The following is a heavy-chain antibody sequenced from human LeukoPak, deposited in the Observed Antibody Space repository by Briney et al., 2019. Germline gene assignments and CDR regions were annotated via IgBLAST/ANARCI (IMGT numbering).Heavy chain of an antibody. V-gene: IGHV4-59*12. D-gene: IGHD7-27*01. CDR3: ARGHWDFDL. Sequence: SETLSLTCTVSGGSISNYYWSWVRQAPGKGLEWIGYIHYSGSTNYNPSLKSRVTISVDTSKNQFSLKLISVTAADTAVYFCARGHWDFDLWGQGTLVTVSS. CDR1: GGSISNYY. CDR2: IHYSGST. J-gene: IGHJ5*02.